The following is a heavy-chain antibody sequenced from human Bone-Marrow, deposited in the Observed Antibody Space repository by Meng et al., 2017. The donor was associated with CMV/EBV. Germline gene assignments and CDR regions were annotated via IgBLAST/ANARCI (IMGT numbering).Heavy chain of an antibody. Sequence: GESLKISCAASGFTFSSYAMSWVRQAPGKGLEWVSAISGSGGSTYYADSVKGRFTISRDNSKNTLYLQMNSLRAEDTAVYYCARAPGYSYGRGDYYYYYGMDVWGQGTTVTVSS. J-gene: IGHJ6*02. D-gene: IGHD5-18*01. CDR2: ISGSGGST. CDR3: ARAPGYSYGRGDYYYYYGMDV. V-gene: IGHV3-23*01. CDR1: GFTFSSYA.